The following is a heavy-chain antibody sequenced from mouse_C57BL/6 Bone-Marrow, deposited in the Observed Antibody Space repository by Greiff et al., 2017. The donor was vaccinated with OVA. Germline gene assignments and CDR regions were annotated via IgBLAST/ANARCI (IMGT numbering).Heavy chain of an antibody. CDR1: GYSITSDY. V-gene: IGHV3-8*01. J-gene: IGHJ2*01. Sequence: VQLKASGPGLAKPSQTLSLTCSVTGYSITSDYWNWIRKFPGNKLEYMGYISYSGSTYYNPSLKRRISITRDTSKNQSYLQLNSVTTEDTATYYCASPTPPYDRYYFDYWGQGTTLTVSS. CDR3: ASPTPPYDRYYFDY. D-gene: IGHD2-3*01. CDR2: ISYSGST.